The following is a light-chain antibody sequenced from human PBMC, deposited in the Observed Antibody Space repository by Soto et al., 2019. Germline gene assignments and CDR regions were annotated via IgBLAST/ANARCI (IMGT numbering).Light chain of an antibody. CDR1: QGISNY. J-gene: IGKJ3*01. CDR2: AAS. V-gene: IGKV1-27*01. Sequence: DIQMTQSPSSLSASVGDRVTITCRASQGISNYLAWYQQKPVKVPKLLIYAASTLQSGVSSRFSGSGSGTDFTLTISGLQPEDVATYYCQKYNSAPRTFGPGTKVDIK. CDR3: QKYNSAPRT.